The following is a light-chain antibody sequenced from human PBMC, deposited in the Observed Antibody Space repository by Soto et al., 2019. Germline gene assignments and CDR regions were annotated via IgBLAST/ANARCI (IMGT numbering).Light chain of an antibody. J-gene: IGKJ5*01. CDR1: QSVSRK. CDR3: QQYNNWPPIT. Sequence: EIVLTQSPGTMSLSPGEGATLSFRASQSVSRKLAWYQHKPGQAPRLLIYDTSTRAADIPARFSGSGSGTDFTLTISSLQSEDFAVYYCQQYNNWPPITFGQGTRLEIK. CDR2: DTS. V-gene: IGKV3-15*01.